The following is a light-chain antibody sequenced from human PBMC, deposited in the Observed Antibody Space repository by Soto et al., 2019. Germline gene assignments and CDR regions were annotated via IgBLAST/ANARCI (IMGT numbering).Light chain of an antibody. CDR2: DAS. J-gene: IGKJ5*01. Sequence: DIQMTQSPSTLSASVGDRVTITCRASQSISSWLAWYQQKPGKAPKLLIYDASTPESGVPSRFRGSGSGTEFTLTISSLQPEDFATYYCQQLNSYLITFGQGTRLEIK. CDR1: QSISSW. V-gene: IGKV1-5*01. CDR3: QQLNSYLIT.